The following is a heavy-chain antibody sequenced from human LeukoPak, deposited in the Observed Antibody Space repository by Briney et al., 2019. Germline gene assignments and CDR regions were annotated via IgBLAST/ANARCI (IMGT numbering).Heavy chain of an antibody. Sequence: IRSKAYGGTTHSAPSLKGRFTISRDDSKTIAYLQMTSLKPEDTAVYYCTRDGDSSGLYFDYWGQGTLVTASS. J-gene: IGHJ4*02. CDR3: TRDGDSSGLYFDY. V-gene: IGHV3-49*02. CDR2: IRSKAYGGTT. D-gene: IGHD6-19*01.